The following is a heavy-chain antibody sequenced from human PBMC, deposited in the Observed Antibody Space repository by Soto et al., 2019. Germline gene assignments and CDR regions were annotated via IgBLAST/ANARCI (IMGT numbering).Heavy chain of an antibody. CDR2: IWNDGSNK. V-gene: IGHV3-33*01. Sequence: GGSLRLSCAASGFTFSSYGMHWVRQAPGKGLEWVADIWNDGSNKYYADSVKGRFTNSSDNSKNTPYLQMNSLRAEDTAVYYCARGRQLDYYFDYWGQGTLVTVSS. CDR1: GFTFSSYG. J-gene: IGHJ4*02. D-gene: IGHD6-6*01. CDR3: ARGRQLDYYFDY.